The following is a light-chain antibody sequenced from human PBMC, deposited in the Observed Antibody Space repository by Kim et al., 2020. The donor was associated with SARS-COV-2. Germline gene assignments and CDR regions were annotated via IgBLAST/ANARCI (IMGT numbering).Light chain of an antibody. CDR2: ATS. CDR3: QQRNSWPLT. V-gene: IGKV3-11*01. Sequence: SPGERATLYCRASQSVSSTNLAWYQQKPGQAPRLLIYATSIRATGTPARFSGSGSGTDFTLTISSLEPEDFAVYHCQQRNSWPLTFGGGTKVDIK. J-gene: IGKJ4*01. CDR1: QSVSSTN.